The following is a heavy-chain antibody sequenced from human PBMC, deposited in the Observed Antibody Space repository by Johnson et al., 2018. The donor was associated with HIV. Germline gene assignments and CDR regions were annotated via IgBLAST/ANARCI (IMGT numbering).Heavy chain of an antibody. CDR1: GITVSSNY. CDR2: IFTVGDV. D-gene: IGHD5-18*01. J-gene: IGHJ3*01. Sequence: VQLVESGGGLAQPGGSLRLSCAASGITVSSNYMSWVRQAPGKGLEWVSVIFTVGDVYYADSVKGRFTISRDNSKNFLYLQMNNLRPEDTAVYYCARDGRALVTRGSVDVCGQGTVVTVSS. CDR3: ARDGRALVTRGSVDV. V-gene: IGHV3-66*02.